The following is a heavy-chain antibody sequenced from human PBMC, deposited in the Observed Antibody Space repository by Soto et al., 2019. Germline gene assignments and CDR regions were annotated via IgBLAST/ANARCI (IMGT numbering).Heavy chain of an antibody. CDR2: IYWDDDK. CDR3: ARPYYDTSRYYYYFDF. J-gene: IGHJ4*02. CDR1: GFSLTTTGAG. Sequence: QITLKESGVTLVKPTQTLTLTCTFSGFSLTTTGAGVAWIRQPPGKALEWLALIYWDDDKRYSPSLKSRLTITKDTSKNQVVLTMTNMDPVDTATYYCARPYYDTSRYYYYFDFWGQGTLVPVSS. D-gene: IGHD3-22*01. V-gene: IGHV2-5*02.